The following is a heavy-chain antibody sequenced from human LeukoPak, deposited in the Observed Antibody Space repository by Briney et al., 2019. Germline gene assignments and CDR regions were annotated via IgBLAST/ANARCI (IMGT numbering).Heavy chain of an antibody. CDR1: GFTFSGYS. V-gene: IGHV3-21*01. CDR2: ISSSSSYI. Sequence: GGSLRLSCAASGFTFSGYSMNWVRQAPGKGLEWVSSISSSSSYIYYADSVKGRFTISRDNAKNSLYLQMNILRAEDTAVYYCARGYSNYGYAFDIWGQGTMVTVSS. J-gene: IGHJ3*02. D-gene: IGHD4-11*01. CDR3: ARGYSNYGYAFDI.